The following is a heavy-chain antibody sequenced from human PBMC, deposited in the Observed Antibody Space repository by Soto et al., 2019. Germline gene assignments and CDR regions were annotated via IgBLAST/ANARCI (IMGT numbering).Heavy chain of an antibody. J-gene: IGHJ4*02. CDR3: PTLWFGELLVDY. V-gene: IGHV4-34*01. D-gene: IGHD3-10*01. CDR2: INHSGST. CDR1: GGSFSGYY. Sequence: QVQLQQWGAGLLKPSETLSLTCAVYGGSFSGYYWSWIRQPPGKGLEWIGEINHSGSTNYNPSLKSRVTISVDMSKNQFSLKLSSVTAADTAVYYCPTLWFGELLVDYWGQGTLITVSS.